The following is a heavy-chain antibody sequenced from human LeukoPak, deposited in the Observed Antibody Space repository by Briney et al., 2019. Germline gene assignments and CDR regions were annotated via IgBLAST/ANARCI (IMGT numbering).Heavy chain of an antibody. J-gene: IGHJ6*02. D-gene: IGHD3-10*01. V-gene: IGHV4-31*11. CDR2: IYYSGST. CDR1: GGSISSGGYY. Sequence: PSQTLSLTCAVSGGSISSGGYYWSWIRQHPGKGLEWIGYIYYSGSTNYNPSLKSRVTISVDTSKNQFSLKLSSVTAADTAVYYCASTRLLLTYYYYGMDVWGQGTTVTVSS. CDR3: ASTRLLLTYYYYGMDV.